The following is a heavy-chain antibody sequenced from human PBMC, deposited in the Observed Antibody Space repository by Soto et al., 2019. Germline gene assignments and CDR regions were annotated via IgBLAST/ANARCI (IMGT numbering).Heavy chain of an antibody. CDR3: ARESGDIVVVPAAKGLGY. V-gene: IGHV3-30-3*01. D-gene: IGHD2-2*01. CDR2: ISYDGSKK. Sequence: QVQLVESGGGVVQPGRSLRLSCAASGFTFSSYAMHWVRQAPGKGLGWVGVISYDGSKKYYADSVKGRFTISRDHSKNTLYLQMNSLRAEDTAVYYWARESGDIVVVPAAKGLGYWGQGTLVTVSS. CDR1: GFTFSSYA. J-gene: IGHJ4*02.